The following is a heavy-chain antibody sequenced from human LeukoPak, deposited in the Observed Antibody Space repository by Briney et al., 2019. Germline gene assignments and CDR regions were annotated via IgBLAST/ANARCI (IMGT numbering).Heavy chain of an antibody. V-gene: IGHV4-34*01. J-gene: IGHJ4*02. Sequence: TSETLSLTCAVYGGSFSGYYWSWIRQPPGKGLEWIGEINHSGSTNYNPSPKSRVTISVDTSKNQFSLKLSSVTAADTAGYYCARAILGSPDYGGNPRYFDYWGQGTLVTVSS. D-gene: IGHD4-23*01. CDR1: GGSFSGYY. CDR3: ARAILGSPDYGGNPRYFDY. CDR2: INHSGST.